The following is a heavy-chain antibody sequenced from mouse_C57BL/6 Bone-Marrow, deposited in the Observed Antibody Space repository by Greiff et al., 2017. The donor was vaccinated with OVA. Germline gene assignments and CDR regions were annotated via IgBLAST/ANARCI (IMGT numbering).Heavy chain of an antibody. CDR3: ASGTGTRYFDY. CDR1: GYTFTSYW. D-gene: IGHD4-1*01. CDR2: IDPSGSYT. V-gene: IGHV1-50*01. J-gene: IGHJ2*01. Sequence: VQLQQPGAELVKPGASVKLSCKASGYTFTSYWMQWVKQRPGQGLEWIGEIDPSGSYTNYNQKFKGKATLTVDTSSSTAYMQLSSLTSEDSAVYYCASGTGTRYFDYWGQGTTLTVSA.